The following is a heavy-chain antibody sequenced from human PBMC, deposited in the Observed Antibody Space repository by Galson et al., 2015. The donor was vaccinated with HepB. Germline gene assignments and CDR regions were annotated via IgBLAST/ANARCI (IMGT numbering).Heavy chain of an antibody. Sequence: SVKVSCKVSGYTLTELSMHWVRQAPGKGLEWMGGFDPEDGETIYAQKFQGRVTMTEDTSTDTAYMELSSLRSEDTAVYYCATSFSSPRRITMIRLGRYFDLWGRGTLVTVSS. CDR2: FDPEDGET. V-gene: IGHV1-24*01. J-gene: IGHJ2*01. D-gene: IGHD3-22*01. CDR3: ATSFSSPRRITMIRLGRYFDL. CDR1: GYTLTELS.